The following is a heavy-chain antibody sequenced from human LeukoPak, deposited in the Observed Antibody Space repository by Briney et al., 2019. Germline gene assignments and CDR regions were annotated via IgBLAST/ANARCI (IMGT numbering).Heavy chain of an antibody. CDR2: IYYSGST. V-gene: IGHV4-39*07. CDR1: GGSISSSSYY. CDR3: AREYDFWSGYFGY. D-gene: IGHD3-3*01. Sequence: SETLSLTCTVSGGSISSSSYYWGWIRQPPGKGLEWIGSIYYSGSTYYNPSLKSRVTISVDTSKNQFSLKLSSVTAADTAVYYCAREYDFWSGYFGYWGQGTLVTVSS. J-gene: IGHJ4*02.